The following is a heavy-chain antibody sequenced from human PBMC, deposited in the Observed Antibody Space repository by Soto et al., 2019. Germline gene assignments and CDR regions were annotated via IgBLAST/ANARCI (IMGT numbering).Heavy chain of an antibody. Sequence: SLRLSCAASGFTFSSYAMSWVRQAPGKGLEWVSTIGGSGGSTYYADSVKGRFTISRDNSKNTLYLQMNSLRAEDTAVYYCARDWVMDGSGTLDYWGQGTLVTVAS. CDR3: ARDWVMDGSGTLDY. CDR1: GFTFSSYA. D-gene: IGHD3-10*01. J-gene: IGHJ4*02. CDR2: IGGSGGST. V-gene: IGHV3-23*01.